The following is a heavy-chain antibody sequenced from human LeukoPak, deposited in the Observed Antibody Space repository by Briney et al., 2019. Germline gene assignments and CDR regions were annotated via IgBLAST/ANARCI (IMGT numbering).Heavy chain of an antibody. CDR1: GFTFSSYA. J-gene: IGHJ4*02. CDR2: ISGSGGST. V-gene: IGHV3-23*01. Sequence: GGSLRLSCAASGFTFSSYAMSWVRQAPGKGLEWVSAISGSGGSTYYADSVKGRFTISRDNSKNTLYLQMNSLRAEDTAVYYCAKGRSSPAAAAYYFDYWGQGTLVTVSS. CDR3: AKGRSSPAAAAYYFDY. D-gene: IGHD2-2*01.